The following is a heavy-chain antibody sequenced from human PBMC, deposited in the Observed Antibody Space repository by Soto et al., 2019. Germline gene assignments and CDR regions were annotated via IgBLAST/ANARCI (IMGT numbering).Heavy chain of an antibody. CDR2: IYYSGST. Sequence: PSETLSLTCTVSGGSISSSSYYWGWIRQPPGKGLEWIGSIYYSGSTYYNPSLKSRVTISVDTSKNQFSLKLSSVTAADTAVYYCARRYFDWLLSSPFDYWGQGTLVTVSS. D-gene: IGHD3-9*01. CDR3: ARRYFDWLLSSPFDY. CDR1: GGSISSSSYY. J-gene: IGHJ4*02. V-gene: IGHV4-39*01.